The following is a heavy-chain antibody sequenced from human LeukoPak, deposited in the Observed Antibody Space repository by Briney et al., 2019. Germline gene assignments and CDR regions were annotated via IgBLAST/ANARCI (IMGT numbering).Heavy chain of an antibody. CDR3: VRLVLRGLVGFDP. CDR2: IPHSGST. J-gene: IGHJ5*02. CDR1: GGSISSGNW. V-gene: IGHV4-4*02. D-gene: IGHD3-10*01. Sequence: SETLSLTCAVSGGSISSGNWWSWVRQPPGKGLEWIGEIPHSGSTSYNPSLDSRVTISLHKSKNQFSLKLNSVTAADTAVYYCVRLVLRGLVGFDPWGQGTLVTVSS.